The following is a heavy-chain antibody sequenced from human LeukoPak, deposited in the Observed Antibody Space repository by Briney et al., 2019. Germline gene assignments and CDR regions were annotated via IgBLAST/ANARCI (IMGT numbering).Heavy chain of an antibody. J-gene: IGHJ3*02. D-gene: IGHD3-3*01. Sequence: PSETLSLTCTVSGGSISSYYWSWIRQPPGKGLEWIGYIYYSGSTNYNPSLKSRVTISVDTSKNQFSLKLSSVTAADTAVYYCARDVFDYDFWSGYYPGWGAFDIWGQGTMVTVSS. CDR1: GGSISSYY. V-gene: IGHV4-59*01. CDR3: ARDVFDYDFWSGYYPGWGAFDI. CDR2: IYYSGST.